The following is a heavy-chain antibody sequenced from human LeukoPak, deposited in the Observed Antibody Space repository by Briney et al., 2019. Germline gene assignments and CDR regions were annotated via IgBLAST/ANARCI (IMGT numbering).Heavy chain of an antibody. CDR2: MNPNSDNT. CDR3: ARGRGSGHKENWFDP. D-gene: IGHD6-19*01. Sequence: ASVKLSCKSSGYTFTTYDINWGRQATGQGLGWMGWMNPNSDNTGYTQKFQGRVTMTRNTSISTAYMELSRLRSEDTAVYYCARGRGSGHKENWFDPWGQGTLVTVSS. CDR1: GYTFTTYD. V-gene: IGHV1-8*01. J-gene: IGHJ5*02.